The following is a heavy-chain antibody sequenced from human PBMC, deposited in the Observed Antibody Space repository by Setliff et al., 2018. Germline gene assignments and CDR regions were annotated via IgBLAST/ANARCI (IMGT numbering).Heavy chain of an antibody. D-gene: IGHD3-22*01. Sequence: PSETLSLTCIVSGGSINSYYWNWIRQPPGKGLEWIGYIYYSGNSNYDTNYNPSLKSRVTILSDTSKNQFSLKLSSVTAADTAVYYCARDSDYYDSSGYYRIDYWG. J-gene: IGHJ4*01. CDR1: GGSINSYY. CDR2: IYYSGNSNYDT. V-gene: IGHV4-59*01. CDR3: ARDSDYYDSSGYYRIDY.